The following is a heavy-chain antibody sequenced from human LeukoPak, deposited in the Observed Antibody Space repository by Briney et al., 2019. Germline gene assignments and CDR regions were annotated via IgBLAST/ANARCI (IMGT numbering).Heavy chain of an antibody. J-gene: IGHJ4*02. CDR2: IYSGGST. CDR3: ASSYDFWSGYGN. Sequence: GGSLRLSCAASGFTVSSNYMSWVRQALGKGLEWVSVIYSGGSTYYADSVKGRFTISRDNSKNTLYLQMNSLRAEDTAVYYCASSYDFWSGYGNWGQGTLVTVSS. CDR1: GFTVSSNY. V-gene: IGHV3-53*01. D-gene: IGHD3-3*01.